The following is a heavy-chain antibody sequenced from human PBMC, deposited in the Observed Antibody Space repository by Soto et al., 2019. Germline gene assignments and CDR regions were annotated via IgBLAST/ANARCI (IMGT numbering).Heavy chain of an antibody. CDR3: ARHHYDFWSGYYNV. CDR1: GGSISSSSYY. D-gene: IGHD3-3*01. Sequence: QLQLQESGPGLVKPSETLSLTCTVSGGSISSSSYYWGWIRQPPGKGLEWIGSIYYSGSTYYNPSLKSRVTISVDTSKNQFSLKLSSVTAADTVVYYCARHHYDFWSGYYNVWGKGTTVTVSS. J-gene: IGHJ6*04. CDR2: IYYSGST. V-gene: IGHV4-39*01.